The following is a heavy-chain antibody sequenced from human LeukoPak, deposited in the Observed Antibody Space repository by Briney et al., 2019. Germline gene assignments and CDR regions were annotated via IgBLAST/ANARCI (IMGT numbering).Heavy chain of an antibody. J-gene: IGHJ4*02. CDR2: IYYSGST. D-gene: IGHD6-19*01. V-gene: IGHV4-59*01. CDR3: AGAVAGIWPDY. Sequence: PSETLSLTCTVSGGSISSYYWSWIRQPPGKGLEWIGYIYYSGSTNYNPSLKSRVTISVDTSKNQFPLKLSSVTAADTAVYYCAGAVAGIWPDYWGQGTLVTVSS. CDR1: GGSISSYY.